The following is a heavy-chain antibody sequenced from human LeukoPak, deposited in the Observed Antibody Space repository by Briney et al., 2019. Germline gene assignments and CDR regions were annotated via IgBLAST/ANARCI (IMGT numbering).Heavy chain of an antibody. CDR2: MNPNSGNT. V-gene: IGHV1-8*01. D-gene: IGHD3-3*01. J-gene: IGHJ5*02. Sequence: ASVKVSCEASGYTFTSYDINWVRQATGQGLEWMGWMNPNSGNTGYAQKFQGRVTMTRNTSISTAYMELSSLRSEGTAVYYCARVFADPNWFDPWGQGTLVTVSS. CDR3: ARVFADPNWFDP. CDR1: GYTFTSYD.